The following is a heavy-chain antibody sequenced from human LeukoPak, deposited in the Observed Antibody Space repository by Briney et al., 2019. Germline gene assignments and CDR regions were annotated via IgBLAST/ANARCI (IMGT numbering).Heavy chain of an antibody. CDR1: GYTFTSYA. CDR3: ARVNEDERQQWLAHTAFDI. V-gene: IGHV1-3*01. CDR2: INAGNGNT. Sequence: ASVKVSCKASGYTFTSYAMHWVRQAPGQRLEWMGWINAGNGNTKYSQKFQGRVTITRDTSASTAYMELSSLRSEDTAVYYCARVNEDERQQWLAHTAFDIWGQGTMVTVSS. J-gene: IGHJ3*02. D-gene: IGHD6-19*01.